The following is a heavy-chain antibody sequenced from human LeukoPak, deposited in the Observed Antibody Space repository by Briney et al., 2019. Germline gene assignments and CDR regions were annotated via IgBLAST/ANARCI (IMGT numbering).Heavy chain of an antibody. CDR3: AKAGIVVVPGKGLYYMDV. CDR2: ISGSGGST. CDR1: GFTFSSYA. J-gene: IGHJ6*03. Sequence: GGSLRLSCAASGFTFSSYAMSWVRQAPGKGLEWASAISGSGGSTYYADSVKGRFTISRDNSKNTLYLQMNSLRAEDTAVYYCAKAGIVVVPGKGLYYMDVWGKGTTVTVSS. D-gene: IGHD2-2*01. V-gene: IGHV3-23*01.